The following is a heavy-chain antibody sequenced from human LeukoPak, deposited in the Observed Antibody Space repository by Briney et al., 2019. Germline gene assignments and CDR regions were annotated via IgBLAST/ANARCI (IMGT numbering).Heavy chain of an antibody. V-gene: IGHV5-51*01. CDR2: IYPGDSDT. D-gene: IGHD3-10*01. CDR1: GYSFTSYW. J-gene: IGHJ3*02. CDR3: ARQPAILGDAFDI. Sequence: GESLKISCKGSGYSFTSYWISWVRQLPGKGLEWMGIIYPGDSDTRYSPSFQGQVTISADKSISTAYLQWSSLKASDTAMYYCARQPAILGDAFDIWGQGTMVTVSS.